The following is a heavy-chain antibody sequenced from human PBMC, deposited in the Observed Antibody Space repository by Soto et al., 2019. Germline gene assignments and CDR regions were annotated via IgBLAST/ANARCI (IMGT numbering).Heavy chain of an antibody. V-gene: IGHV1-18*01. CDR2: ISAYNGNT. D-gene: IGHD3-10*01. J-gene: IGHJ6*02. CDR3: ARELLWFGELTYYGMDV. CDR1: GYTFTSYG. Sequence: ASVKVSCKASGYTFTSYGISWVRQAPGQGLEWMGWISAYNGNTKYSQKIQGRVTITKDTSASTAYMELSSLRSEDTAVYYCARELLWFGELTYYGMDVWGQGTTVTVSS.